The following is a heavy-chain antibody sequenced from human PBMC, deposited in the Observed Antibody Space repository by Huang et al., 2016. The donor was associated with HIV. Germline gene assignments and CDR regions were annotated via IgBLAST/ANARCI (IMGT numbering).Heavy chain of an antibody. V-gene: IGHV1-18*01. Sequence: QVELVQSGAEVKRPGASVRVSCKAAGSIFTKYGINWVRQAPGKGLEWMGWISAYNGNTNYAEKLQGRVTLTRDTSSTTAYMELRYVTSADTAVYYCARDHWYPLQNWFDLWGQGTLVTVSS. CDR2: ISAYNGNT. CDR1: GSIFTKYG. D-gene: IGHD1-1*01. J-gene: IGHJ5*01. CDR3: ARDHWYPLQNWFDL.